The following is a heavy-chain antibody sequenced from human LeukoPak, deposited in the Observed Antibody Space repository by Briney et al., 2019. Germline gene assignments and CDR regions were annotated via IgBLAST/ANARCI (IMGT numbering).Heavy chain of an antibody. J-gene: IGHJ4*02. Sequence: GGSLRLSCAVSRFTFDDFYMSWIRQAPGKGLEWIAYISSSGGTMNFADSVKGRFTISRDNAKNSLSLQMNRLRFEDTAVYYCARVTHGGFDFDYWGQGTQVTVSS. CDR3: ARVTHGGFDFDY. CDR2: ISSSGGTM. D-gene: IGHD4-23*01. V-gene: IGHV3-11*04. CDR1: RFTFDDFY.